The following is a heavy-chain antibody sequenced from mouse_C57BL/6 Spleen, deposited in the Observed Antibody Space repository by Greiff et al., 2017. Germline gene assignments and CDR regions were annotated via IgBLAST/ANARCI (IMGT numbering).Heavy chain of an antibody. V-gene: IGHV5S21*01. J-gene: IGHJ1*03. CDR1: GFTFSSYA. CDR2: ISSGGDYI. D-gene: IGHD2-14*01. Sequence: EVKLMESGEGLVKPGGSLKLSCAASGFTFSSYAMSWVRQTPEKRLEWVAYISSGGDYIYYADTVKGRFTISRDNARNTQYLQMSSLKSEDTAIYYCARGYGWYFDVWGTGTTVTVSS. CDR3: ARGYGWYFDV.